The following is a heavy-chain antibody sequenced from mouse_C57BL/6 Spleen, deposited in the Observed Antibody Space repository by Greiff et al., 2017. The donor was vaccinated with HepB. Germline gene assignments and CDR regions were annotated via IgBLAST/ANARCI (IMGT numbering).Heavy chain of an antibody. CDR3: AREGENYYGSLDY. V-gene: IGHV1-82*01. CDR2: IYPGDGDS. CDR1: GYAFSSSW. D-gene: IGHD1-1*01. J-gene: IGHJ2*01. Sequence: QVQLQQSGPELVKPGASVKISCKASGYAFSSSWMNWVKQRPGKGLEWIGRIYPGDGDSNYNGKFKGKATLTADKSSSTAYMQLSSLTSEDSAVYFCAREGENYYGSLDYWGQGTTLTVSS.